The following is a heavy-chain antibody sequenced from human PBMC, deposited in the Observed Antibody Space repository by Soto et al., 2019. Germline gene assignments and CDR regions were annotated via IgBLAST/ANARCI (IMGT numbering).Heavy chain of an antibody. CDR2: IYYSGST. D-gene: IGHD5-18*01. V-gene: IGHV4-30-4*08. Sequence: SETLSLTCTVSGGSISSYYWSWIRQPPGKGLEWIGYIYYSGSTYYNPSLKSRVTISVDTSKNQFSLKLSSVTAADTAVYYCAREIGDYSYGYYYYYGMDVWGQGTTVTVS. CDR1: GGSISSYY. CDR3: AREIGDYSYGYYYYYGMDV. J-gene: IGHJ6*02.